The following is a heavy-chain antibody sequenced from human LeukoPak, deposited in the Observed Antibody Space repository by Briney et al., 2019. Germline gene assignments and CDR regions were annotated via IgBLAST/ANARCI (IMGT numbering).Heavy chain of an antibody. V-gene: IGHV1-2*02. Sequence: ASVKVSCKASGYTFSGYYMHWVRQASGQGLEWMGWINPNSGGTNYAQKFQGRVTMTRDTSISTAYMELIRLRSADTAVYYCARVGRAFTGRSSFFDHWGQGTLVTVSS. CDR1: GYTFSGYY. J-gene: IGHJ5*02. D-gene: IGHD1-14*01. CDR3: ARVGRAFTGRSSFFDH. CDR2: INPNSGGT.